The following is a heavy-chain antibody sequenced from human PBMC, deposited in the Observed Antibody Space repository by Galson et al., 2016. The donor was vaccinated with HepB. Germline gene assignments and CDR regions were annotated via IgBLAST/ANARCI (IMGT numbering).Heavy chain of an antibody. CDR3: ARHREGSPCMDV. CDR2: TYYRSKWYY. CDR1: GDSVSGTTIA. D-gene: IGHD3-10*01. V-gene: IGHV6-1*01. Sequence: CAISGDSVSGTTIAWDWIRHSPSRGLEWLGRTYYRSKWYYDYAGSVKSRITINPDTSRNQFSLQLNSVTPEDTAVYYCARHREGSPCMDVWGQGTTVTVSS. J-gene: IGHJ6*02.